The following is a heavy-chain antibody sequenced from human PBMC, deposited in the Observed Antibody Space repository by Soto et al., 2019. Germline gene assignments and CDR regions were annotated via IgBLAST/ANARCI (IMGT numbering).Heavy chain of an antibody. Sequence: GGSLRLSCAISGFSVSSNYLIWVRQAPGKGLEWVSVHYSGGSTYYADSVQGRFTISRDKSNNTLYLQMRRVRAEDTAVYFCARHRHPRGTVGATSPLGPWGQGTQVTVSS. CDR3: ARHRHPRGTVGATSPLGP. D-gene: IGHD1-26*01. CDR1: GFSVSSNY. V-gene: IGHV3-53*01. CDR2: HYSGGST. J-gene: IGHJ5*02.